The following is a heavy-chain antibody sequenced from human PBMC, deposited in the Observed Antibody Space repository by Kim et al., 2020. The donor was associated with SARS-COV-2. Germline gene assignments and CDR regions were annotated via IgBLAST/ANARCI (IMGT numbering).Heavy chain of an antibody. Sequence: SETLSLTCTVPGGSISSYYWSWFRQPPGKGLEWIGYIYYSGSTNYNPSLKSRDTISVVTSTNQFSLMLSAVIAADTAVSLCARESYKWNYAGRYYYYYM. CDR1: GGSISSYY. J-gene: IGHJ6*03. D-gene: IGHD1-7*01. CDR3: ARESYKWNYAGRYYYYYM. CDR2: IYYSGST. V-gene: IGHV4-59*01.